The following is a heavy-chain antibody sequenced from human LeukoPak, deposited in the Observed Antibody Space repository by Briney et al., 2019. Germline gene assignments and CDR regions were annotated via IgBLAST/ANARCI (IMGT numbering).Heavy chain of an antibody. CDR3: ARDSGSYYSWFDP. J-gene: IGHJ5*02. D-gene: IGHD1-26*01. CDR1: GGSISSGSYY. CDR2: IYTSGST. V-gene: IGHV4-61*02. Sequence: SETLSLTCTVSGGSISSGSYYWRWIRQPAGTGLEWLGRIYTSGSTNYNPSLKSRVTISVDTSKNQFSLKLSSVTAAGTAVYYCARDSGSYYSWFDPWGQGTLVTVSS.